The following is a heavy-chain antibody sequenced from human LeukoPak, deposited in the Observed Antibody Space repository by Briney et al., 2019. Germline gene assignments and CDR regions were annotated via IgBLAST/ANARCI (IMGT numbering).Heavy chain of an antibody. Sequence: GGSLRLSCAASGFTFDDYAMHWVRQAPGKGLEWVSGISWNSGSIGYADSVKGRFTISRDNAKNSLYLQMNSLRAGDTALYYCAKDSGIPYYDILTGYYYFDYWGQGTLVTVSS. D-gene: IGHD3-9*01. CDR1: GFTFDDYA. J-gene: IGHJ4*02. V-gene: IGHV3-9*01. CDR2: ISWNSGSI. CDR3: AKDSGIPYYDILTGYYYFDY.